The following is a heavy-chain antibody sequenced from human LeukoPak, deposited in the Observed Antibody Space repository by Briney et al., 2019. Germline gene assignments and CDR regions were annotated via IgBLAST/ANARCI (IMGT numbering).Heavy chain of an antibody. J-gene: IGHJ6*03. D-gene: IGHD3-22*01. CDR2: MYYSGST. V-gene: IGHV4-30-4*01. CDR3: ARAKRDYYDNSGYESYYYFMDV. CDR1: GGSITSGDYY. Sequence: SQTLSLTCTVSGGSITSGDYYWSWIRQPPEKGLEWIAYMYYSGSTYYNPSLKSRVTMSADTSKNQFSLKLSSVTAADTAVYYCARAKRDYYDNSGYESYYYFMDVWGKGTTVTVSS.